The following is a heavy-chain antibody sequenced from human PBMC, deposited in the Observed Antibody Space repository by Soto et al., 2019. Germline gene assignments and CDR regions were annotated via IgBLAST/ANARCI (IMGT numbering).Heavy chain of an antibody. D-gene: IGHD6-19*01. Sequence: GASVKVSCKASGGTFSRYAISWVRQAPGQGLEWMGGIIPIFGTANYAPKFQGRVTITVDESTSTAYMELSSLSSEDTAVYYCARRSGYEGIAVAGPNYYYYYGLDVWGQGTTVTVSS. CDR2: IIPIFGTA. J-gene: IGHJ6*02. CDR3: ARRSGYEGIAVAGPNYYYYYGLDV. CDR1: GGTFSRYA. V-gene: IGHV1-69*13.